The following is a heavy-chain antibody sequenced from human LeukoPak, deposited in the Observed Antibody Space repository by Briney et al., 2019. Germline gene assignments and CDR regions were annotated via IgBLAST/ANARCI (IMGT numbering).Heavy chain of an antibody. CDR3: ASQTYYDFWSGYYAFDI. Sequence: AGGSLRLSCAASGFTFSSYVMHWVRQAPGKGLEWVAIISYDGSNEYYADSVKGRFTISRDNAKNTLYLQMNSLRAEDTAVYYCASQTYYDFWSGYYAFDIWGQGTMVTVSS. CDR1: GFTFSSYV. V-gene: IGHV3-30*04. J-gene: IGHJ3*02. D-gene: IGHD3-3*01. CDR2: ISYDGSNE.